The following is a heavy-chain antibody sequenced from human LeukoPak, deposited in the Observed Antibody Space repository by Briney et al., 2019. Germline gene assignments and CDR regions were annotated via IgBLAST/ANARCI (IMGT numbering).Heavy chain of an antibody. J-gene: IGHJ3*02. CDR3: ARANYYDSIGYSRGAFDI. D-gene: IGHD3-22*01. CDR2: IFHSGST. V-gene: IGHV4-38-2*02. Sequence: TSETLSLTCSVSGYSISSGFYWGWIRQPPGKGLEWIGSIFHSGSTYYNPSLKSRVIISLDTSKNQFSLKLSSVTAADTAVYYCARANYYDSIGYSRGAFDIWGQGTMVPVSS. CDR1: GYSISSGFY.